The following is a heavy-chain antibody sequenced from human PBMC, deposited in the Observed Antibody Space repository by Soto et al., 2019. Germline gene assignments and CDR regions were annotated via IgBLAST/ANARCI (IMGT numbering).Heavy chain of an antibody. CDR3: ARDQGGTYYDYVWGSYRPASFDY. D-gene: IGHD3-16*02. J-gene: IGHJ4*02. CDR1: GYTFTSYA. CDR2: INAGNGNT. Sequence: ASVKVSCKASGYTFTSYAMHWVCQAPGQRLEWMGWINAGNGNTKYSQKFQGRVTITRDTSASTAYMELSSLRSEDTAVYYCARDQGGTYYDYVWGSYRPASFDYWGQGTLVTVSS. V-gene: IGHV1-3*01.